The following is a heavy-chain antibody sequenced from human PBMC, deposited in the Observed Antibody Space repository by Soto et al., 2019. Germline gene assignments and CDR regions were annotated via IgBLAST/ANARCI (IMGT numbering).Heavy chain of an antibody. D-gene: IGHD3-22*01. CDR3: ARVGAGTMIVTSGAFDI. CDR2: IYHSEGT. Sequence: PSETLSLTCAVSGGSISSSNWWSWVRQPPGKGLEWIGEIYHSEGTKYNPYLKSRVTISVDKSKNQLYLKLSSVSAADTAVYYCARVGAGTMIVTSGAFDIWGQGTMVTVSS. V-gene: IGHV4-4*02. CDR1: GGSISSSNW. J-gene: IGHJ3*02.